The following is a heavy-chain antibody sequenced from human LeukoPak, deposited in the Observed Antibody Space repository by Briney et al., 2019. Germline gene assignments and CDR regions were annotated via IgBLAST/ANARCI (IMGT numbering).Heavy chain of an antibody. CDR3: ARSIVGATNALNDAFDI. CDR2: IRYDGSNK. CDR1: GFTFSSYG. Sequence: PGESLRLSCAASGFTFSSYGMHWVRQAPGKGLEWVAFIRYDGSNKYYADSVKGRFTISRDNSKNTLYLQMNSLRAEDTAVYYCARSIVGATNALNDAFDIWGQGTMVTVSS. J-gene: IGHJ3*02. V-gene: IGHV3-30*02. D-gene: IGHD1-26*01.